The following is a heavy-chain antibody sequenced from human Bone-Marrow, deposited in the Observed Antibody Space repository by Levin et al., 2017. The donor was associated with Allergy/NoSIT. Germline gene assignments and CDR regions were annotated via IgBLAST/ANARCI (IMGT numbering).Heavy chain of an antibody. D-gene: IGHD6-19*01. J-gene: IGHJ3*02. CDR1: GFTFSSYV. CDR2: LSDSGGST. CDR3: AKDWSGSGWFDAFDI. Sequence: PGGSLRLSCAASGFTFSSYVMNWVRQAPGKGLEWVSALSDSGGSTYYADSVKGRFTISRDNSKNTLSLQMDSLRAEDTAVYYCAKDWSGSGWFDAFDIWGQGTVVTVSS. V-gene: IGHV3-23*01.